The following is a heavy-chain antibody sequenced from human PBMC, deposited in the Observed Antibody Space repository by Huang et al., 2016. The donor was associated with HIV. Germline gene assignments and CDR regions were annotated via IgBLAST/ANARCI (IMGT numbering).Heavy chain of an antibody. V-gene: IGHV4-39*01. CDR3: ARQKIATVTNPFDY. J-gene: IGHJ4*02. Sequence: QLQLQESGPGLVKPSETLSLTCTVSGGSISSGICYWGWIRQPPGTGLEGVGSIYYSGSTDYNPSLKSRVTISVDTSKNQFALKLSSVTAADTAVYYCARQKIATVTNPFDYWGQGTLVAVSS. CDR1: GGSISSGICY. CDR2: IYYSGST. D-gene: IGHD4-17*01.